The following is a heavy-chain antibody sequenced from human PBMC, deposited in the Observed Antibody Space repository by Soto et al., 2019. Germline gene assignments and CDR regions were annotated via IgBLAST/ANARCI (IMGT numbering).Heavy chain of an antibody. CDR3: AKAPASSLTASRPFDE. D-gene: IGHD5-18*01. CDR1: GNTFSNYA. CDR2: ISGSGGST. J-gene: IGHJ4*02. Sequence: EVQLLESGGGLVPPGGFLRLSCEASGNTFSNYAMTWVRQAPGKGLKWVSAISGSGGSTYYAGSVKGRFTISRDNSKNTLFLHMNSLRAEDTAIYYCAKAPASSLTASRPFDEWGQGTLVTVSS. V-gene: IGHV3-23*01.